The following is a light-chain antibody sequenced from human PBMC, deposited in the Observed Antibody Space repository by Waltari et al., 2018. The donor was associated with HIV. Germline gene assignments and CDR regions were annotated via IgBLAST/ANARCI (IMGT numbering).Light chain of an antibody. V-gene: IGLV1-44*01. Sequence: SVLTQPPSASGTPGQRVTISCSGGSSNIGSNTVHWYQQLPGTAPKLLIYLNNPRPSVVPDRFSGSKSGTAAARAISGLQSEDEADYYCSTWDDSLNGVLFGGGTKLTVL. CDR1: SSNIGSNT. CDR2: LNN. CDR3: STWDDSLNGVL. J-gene: IGLJ2*01.